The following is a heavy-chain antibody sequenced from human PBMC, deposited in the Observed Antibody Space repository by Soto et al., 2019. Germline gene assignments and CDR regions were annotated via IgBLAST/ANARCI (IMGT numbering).Heavy chain of an antibody. D-gene: IGHD3-22*01. CDR3: ARGEYYYDSSGYHRPYYFDY. V-gene: IGHV1-69*06. J-gene: IGHJ4*02. CDR2: IIPIFGTA. Sequence: VKVSCKASGGTFSSYAISWVRQAPGQGLEWMGGIIPIFGTANYAQKFQGRVTITADKSTSTAYMELSSLRSEDTAVYYCARGEYYYDSSGYHRPYYFDYWGQGTLVTVSS. CDR1: GGTFSSYA.